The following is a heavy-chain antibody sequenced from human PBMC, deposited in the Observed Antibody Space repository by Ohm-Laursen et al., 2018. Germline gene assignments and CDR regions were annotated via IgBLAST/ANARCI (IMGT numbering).Heavy chain of an antibody. V-gene: IGHV4-34*01. CDR2: INHSGST. J-gene: IGHJ4*02. CDR3: ARGIADYGDYFVY. CDR1: GGSISSYY. D-gene: IGHD4-17*01. Sequence: SETLSLTCTVSGGSISSYYWSWIRQPPGKGLEWIGEINHSGSTNYNPSLKSRVTISVDTSKNQFSLKLSSVTAADTAVYYCARGIADYGDYFVYWGQGNLVTVSS.